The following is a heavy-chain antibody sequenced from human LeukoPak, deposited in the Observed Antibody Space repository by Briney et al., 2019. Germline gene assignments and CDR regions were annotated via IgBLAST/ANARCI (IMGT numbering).Heavy chain of an antibody. CDR3: ARDHIEMATDSYYYYGMDV. Sequence: GASVKVSCKASGYTFTGYYMHWVRQAPGQGLEWMGWINPNSGGTNYAQKFQGRVTMTRDTSISTAYMELSRLRPDDTAVYYCARDHIEMATDSYYYYGMDVWGQGTTVTVSS. V-gene: IGHV1-2*02. D-gene: IGHD5-24*01. CDR1: GYTFTGYY. CDR2: INPNSGGT. J-gene: IGHJ6*02.